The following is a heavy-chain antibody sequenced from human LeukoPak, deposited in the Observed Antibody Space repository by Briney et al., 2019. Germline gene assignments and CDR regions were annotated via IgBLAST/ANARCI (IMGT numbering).Heavy chain of an antibody. CDR1: GFTFSNAW. D-gene: IGHD4-17*01. J-gene: IGHJ5*02. Sequence: GGSLRLSCAASGFTFSNAWMSWVRQAPGKGLEWVGRIKSKTDGGTTDYAAPVKGRFTISRDDSRNTLYLQMNSLRAEDTAVYYCAREKLDLISVTTLVGLDPWGQGTLVTVSS. CDR3: AREKLDLISVTTLVGLDP. V-gene: IGHV3-15*01. CDR2: IKSKTDGGTT.